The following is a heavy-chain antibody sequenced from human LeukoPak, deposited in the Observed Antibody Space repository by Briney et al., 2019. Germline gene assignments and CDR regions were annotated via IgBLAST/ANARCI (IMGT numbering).Heavy chain of an antibody. V-gene: IGHV1-46*01. CDR2: IHPAVGAT. CDR1: GYSFTDYY. D-gene: IGHD1-26*01. Sequence: ASVKVSCKASGYSFTDYYVHWVRQAPGQGLEWMAIIHPAVGATIYAQKFQGRVTVTGDSSTSIVYLELSGLRSDDTARYYCARDLLRGSYYTPDYWGQGTLVTVSS. CDR3: ARDLLRGSYYTPDY. J-gene: IGHJ4*02.